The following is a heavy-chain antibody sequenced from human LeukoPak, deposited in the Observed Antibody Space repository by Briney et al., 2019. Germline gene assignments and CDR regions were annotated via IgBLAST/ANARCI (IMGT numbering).Heavy chain of an antibody. CDR3: ARAYYGSGSFQTDPFDY. J-gene: IGHJ4*02. CDR2: IYTSGST. Sequence: SQTLSLTCTVSGGSISSASYYWSWIRQPAGKGLEWIGRIYTSGSTNYNPSLKSRVTILVDTSKNQFSLKLSSVTAADTAVYYCARAYYGSGSFQTDPFDYWGQGTLVTVSS. D-gene: IGHD3-10*01. CDR1: GGSISSASYY. V-gene: IGHV4-61*02.